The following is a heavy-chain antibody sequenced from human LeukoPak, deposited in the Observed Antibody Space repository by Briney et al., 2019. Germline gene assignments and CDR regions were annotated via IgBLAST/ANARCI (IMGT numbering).Heavy chain of an antibody. J-gene: IGHJ3*02. Sequence: VASVKVSCKASGYTFTGYYMHWVRQAPGQGPEWMGWINPKSGGTDYAQRFQGRVTMTRDTSISTAYMELSGLRSDDTAVYYCARDGVYSTNFDAFDIWGQGTMVTVSS. CDR3: ARDGVYSTNFDAFDI. CDR2: INPKSGGT. V-gene: IGHV1-2*02. D-gene: IGHD6-13*01. CDR1: GYTFTGYY.